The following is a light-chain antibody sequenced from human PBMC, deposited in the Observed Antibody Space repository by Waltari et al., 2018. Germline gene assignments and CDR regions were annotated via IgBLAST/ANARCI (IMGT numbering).Light chain of an antibody. CDR1: SSDVGGHNY. V-gene: IGLV2-14*03. Sequence: QSALTQPASVSGSPGQSITISCPGTSSDVGGHNYVSCYQQHPGKAPKRIIYDVTDRPSGVSNRFSGSKFGNTASLTISGLQAEDEADYYYSSYTSSGTPYVFGTGTRVTVL. J-gene: IGLJ1*01. CDR3: SSYTSSGTPYV. CDR2: DVT.